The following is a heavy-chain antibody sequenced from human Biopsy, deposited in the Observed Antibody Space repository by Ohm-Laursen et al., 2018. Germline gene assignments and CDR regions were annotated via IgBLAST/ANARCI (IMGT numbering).Heavy chain of an antibody. Sequence: SLRLPCSASGFTFSSYAMNWVRQAPGKGLEWVSGINNDGGRTDYADSVKGRFTISRDNSKNTLYLQMNSLRAEDTAIYYCAKVADYYNDSGFDDYWGQGTLVTVSS. CDR3: AKVADYYNDSGFDDY. J-gene: IGHJ4*02. CDR2: INNDGGRT. D-gene: IGHD3-22*01. V-gene: IGHV3-23*01. CDR1: GFTFSSYA.